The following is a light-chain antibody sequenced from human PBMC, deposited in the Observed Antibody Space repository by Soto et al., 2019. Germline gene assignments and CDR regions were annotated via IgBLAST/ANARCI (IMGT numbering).Light chain of an antibody. V-gene: IGKV1-9*01. CDR1: QGISRY. CDR2: VAS. Sequence: DIQMTQSPSSLSASVGDRVTIICRASQGISRYLAWYQQKTGKAPKLLIYVASTLQSGVPSRFSGSGSGTDFTLTISSLQPEDFATYYCQQFNSYPLTFGQGTRLEIK. J-gene: IGKJ5*01. CDR3: QQFNSYPLT.